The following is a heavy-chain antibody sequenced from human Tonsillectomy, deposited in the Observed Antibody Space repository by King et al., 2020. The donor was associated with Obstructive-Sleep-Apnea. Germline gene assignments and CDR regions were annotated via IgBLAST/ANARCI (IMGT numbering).Heavy chain of an antibody. J-gene: IGHJ5*02. D-gene: IGHD6-25*01. CDR2: TYYRSKWYN. V-gene: IGHV6-1*01. CDR1: GDSVSSNSAV. CDR3: ARGNMAAPGAWFDP. Sequence: VQLQQSGPGLVKPSQTLSLTCAISGDSVSSNSAVWSWIRQSPSRGLEWLGRTYYRSKWYNVYASAVKSRITINSDTSKNQVSLQLNSVTPQDTAVYYCARGNMAAPGAWFDPWGQGTLVTVSS.